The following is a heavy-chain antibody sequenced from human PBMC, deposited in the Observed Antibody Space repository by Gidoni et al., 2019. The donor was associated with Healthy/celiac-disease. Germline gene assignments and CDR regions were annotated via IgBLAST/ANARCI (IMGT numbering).Heavy chain of an antibody. Sequence: QVQLQESGPGLVKPSETLSLTCTLSCGSVSSGSYYWSWIRQPPGKGLEWIGYIYYSGSTNYNPSLKSRVTISVDTSKNQFSLKLSSVTAADTAVYYCASSDCTNGVCYVEGPRMDVWGQGTTVTVSS. CDR1: CGSVSSGSYY. CDR2: IYYSGST. D-gene: IGHD2-8*01. J-gene: IGHJ6*02. CDR3: ASSDCTNGVCYVEGPRMDV. V-gene: IGHV4-61*01.